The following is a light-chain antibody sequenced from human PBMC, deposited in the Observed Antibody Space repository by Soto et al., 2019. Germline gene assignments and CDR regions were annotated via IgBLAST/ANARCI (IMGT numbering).Light chain of an antibody. J-gene: IGKJ1*01. Sequence: EIVLTQSPGTPSLSPGERATLSCRASQSVSSSYLAWYQQRPGQAPRLLIYGASSRATDIPDRFSGSGSGTDFTLTISRLEPEDFAVYYCQQYGSSPWTFGQGTKVEIK. CDR2: GAS. CDR1: QSVSSSY. CDR3: QQYGSSPWT. V-gene: IGKV3-20*01.